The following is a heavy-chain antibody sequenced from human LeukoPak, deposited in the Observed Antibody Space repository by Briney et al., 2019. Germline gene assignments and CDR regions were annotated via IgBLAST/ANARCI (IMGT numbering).Heavy chain of an antibody. CDR3: AKVFSAWNYDPGYYYYIDV. J-gene: IGHJ6*03. D-gene: IGHD1-7*01. V-gene: IGHV3-30*02. CDR2: MQYDGSYK. CDR1: GFIFSNFG. Sequence: PGGSLRLSCAASGFIFSNFGMHWVRQAPGKGLEWVALMQYDGSYKYYSDSVKGRFTISRDKSKNTLSLQMNSLRAEDTAVYYCAKVFSAWNYDPGYYYYIDVWGKGTTVTVSS.